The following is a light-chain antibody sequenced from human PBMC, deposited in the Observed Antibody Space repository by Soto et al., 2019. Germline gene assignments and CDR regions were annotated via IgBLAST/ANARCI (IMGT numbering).Light chain of an antibody. CDR3: AAWEDSLNGAV. J-gene: IGLJ2*01. V-gene: IGLV1-44*01. CDR1: SSNIGSNT. Sequence: QSVLTQPPSASATPGQRVTISCSGSSSNIGSNTVNWYQQLPGTAPKLLIYRDNQRPSGVPDRFSGSKSGTSASLAISGLQSEDEADYYCAAWEDSLNGAVFGGGTKLTVL. CDR2: RDN.